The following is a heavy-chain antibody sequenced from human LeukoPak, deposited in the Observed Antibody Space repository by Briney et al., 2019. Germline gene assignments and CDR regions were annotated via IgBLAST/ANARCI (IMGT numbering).Heavy chain of an antibody. V-gene: IGHV3-11*01. Sequence: PGGSLRLSCAASGFTFSDYYMSWIRQAPGKGLEWVSYISSSGSTIYYADSVKGRFTISRDNAKNSLYLLMNSLRAEDTAVYYCTTRGGSFSIFDYWGQGTLVTVSS. CDR3: TTRGGSFSIFDY. D-gene: IGHD1-26*01. CDR1: GFTFSDYY. CDR2: ISSSGSTI. J-gene: IGHJ4*02.